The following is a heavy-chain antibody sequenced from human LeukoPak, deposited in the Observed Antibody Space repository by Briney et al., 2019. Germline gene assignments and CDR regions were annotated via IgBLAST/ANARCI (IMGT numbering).Heavy chain of an antibody. V-gene: IGHV3-74*01. CDR2: INGDGTTT. D-gene: IGHD1-26*01. J-gene: IGHJ4*02. CDR3: ARRWYTGTYYYFDL. Sequence: SGGSLRLSCAASGFTLSTHWMHWVRQAPGKGLVWVSRINGDGTTTSYADSVKGRFTISRVNAKSTLYLEMDSLRAEDTAIYYCARRWYTGTYYYFDLWGQGTLVIVSS. CDR1: GFTLSTHW.